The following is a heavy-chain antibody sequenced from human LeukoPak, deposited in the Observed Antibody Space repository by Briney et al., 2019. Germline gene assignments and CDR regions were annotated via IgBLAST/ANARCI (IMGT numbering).Heavy chain of an antibody. V-gene: IGHV4-59*01. J-gene: IGHJ4*02. CDR3: AEDSSGYYYYFDY. Sequence: SETLSLTCTVSGGSISSYYWSWIRQPPGEGLEWIGYIYYSGSTNYNPSLKSRVTISVDTSKNQFSLKLSSVTAADTAVYYCAEDSSGYYYYFDYWGQGTLVTVSS. CDR2: IYYSGST. CDR1: GGSISSYY. D-gene: IGHD3-22*01.